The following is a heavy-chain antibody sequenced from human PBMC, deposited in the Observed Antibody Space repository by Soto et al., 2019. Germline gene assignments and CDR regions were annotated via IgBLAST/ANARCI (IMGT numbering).Heavy chain of an antibody. Sequence: GGSLRLSCAASGFTLSSYSMNWVRQAPGKGLEWISYSSSSGSTVYYADSVKGRFTISRDNAKNSMYLQLNSLRADDRAVYYCARDHYDVWSGYTYWGQGTLVTVSS. CDR1: GFTLSSYS. CDR2: SSSSGSTV. J-gene: IGHJ4*02. CDR3: ARDHYDVWSGYTY. V-gene: IGHV3-48*01. D-gene: IGHD3-3*01.